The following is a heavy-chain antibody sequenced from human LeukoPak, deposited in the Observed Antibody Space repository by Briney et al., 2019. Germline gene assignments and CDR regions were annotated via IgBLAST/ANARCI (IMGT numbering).Heavy chain of an antibody. CDR1: GFTFSSYG. CDR2: IRYDGSNK. D-gene: IGHD3-22*01. J-gene: IGHJ3*02. Sequence: GGSLRLSCAASGFTFSSYGMHWVRQAPGKGLEWVAFIRYDGSNKYYADSVKGRFTISRDNSKNTLYLQMNSLRAEDTAVYYCRYYDSSGYYYGYVFDIWGQGTMVTVSS. CDR3: RYYDSSGYYYGYVFDI. V-gene: IGHV3-30*02.